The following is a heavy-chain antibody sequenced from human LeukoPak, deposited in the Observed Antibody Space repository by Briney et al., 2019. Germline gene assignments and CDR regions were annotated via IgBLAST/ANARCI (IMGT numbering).Heavy chain of an antibody. J-gene: IGHJ4*02. CDR2: IKQDGSEK. CDR3: ARDGSSIAAAGTVDY. D-gene: IGHD6-13*01. CDR1: GFTFSSYW. V-gene: IGHV3-7*01. Sequence: PGGSLRLSCAASGFTFSSYWMSWVRQAPGKGLEWVANIKQDGSEKYYVDSVKGRFTISRDNAKNSLYLQMNSLRAEDTAVYYCARDGSSIAAAGTVDYWGQGTLVTASS.